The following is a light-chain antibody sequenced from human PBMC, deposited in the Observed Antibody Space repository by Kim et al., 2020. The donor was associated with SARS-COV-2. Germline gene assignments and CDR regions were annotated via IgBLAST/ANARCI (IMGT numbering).Light chain of an antibody. CDR3: QQYGISPLT. Sequence: EIVLTQSPGTLSLSPGERATLSCRASQSVSNNYLAWYHQKPGQAPRLLIYCASSRATGIPDRFSGSGSGTDFTLTISRLEPEDVGIYYCQQYGISPLTFGQGTKVNIK. V-gene: IGKV3-20*01. CDR1: QSVSNNY. CDR2: CAS. J-gene: IGKJ1*01.